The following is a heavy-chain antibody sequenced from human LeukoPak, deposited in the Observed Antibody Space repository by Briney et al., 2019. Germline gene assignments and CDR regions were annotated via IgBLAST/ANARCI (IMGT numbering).Heavy chain of an antibody. CDR2: INHSGST. CDR3: ARRRRFPATVWFGELLSYYFDY. V-gene: IGHV4-34*01. D-gene: IGHD3-10*01. Sequence: SETLSLTCAVYGGSFSGYYWSWIRQPPGKGLEWIGEINHSGSTNYNPSLKSRVTISVDTSKNQFSLKLSSVTAADTAVYYCARRRRFPATVWFGELLSYYFDYWGQGTLVTVSS. CDR1: GGSFSGYY. J-gene: IGHJ4*02.